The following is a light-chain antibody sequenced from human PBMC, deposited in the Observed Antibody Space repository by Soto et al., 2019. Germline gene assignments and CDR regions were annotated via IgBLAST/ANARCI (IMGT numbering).Light chain of an antibody. Sequence: DIVLTQSPATLSLSPGESATLHCRASQSVSSYLAWYRQKPGQPPRLLIYDESNRATDIPARFSGSGSGTDFTRTISGLEADDFAVDDCHKRTDWPPRYTFGQGTRLEI. CDR3: HKRTDWPPRYT. J-gene: IGKJ2*01. CDR2: DES. CDR1: QSVSSY. V-gene: IGKV3-11*01.